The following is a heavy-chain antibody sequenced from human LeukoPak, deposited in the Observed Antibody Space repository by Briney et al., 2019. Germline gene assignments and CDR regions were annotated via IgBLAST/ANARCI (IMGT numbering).Heavy chain of an antibody. Sequence: GGSLRLSCAASGFTFSSYSMNWVRQAPGKGLEWVSYISSSSSTIYYADSVKGRFTISRDNAKNSLYLQMNSLRAEDTAVYYCARATVTTIGLYYYYYGMDVWGQGTTVTVSS. CDR2: ISSSSSTI. J-gene: IGHJ6*02. CDR1: GFTFSSYS. V-gene: IGHV3-48*01. CDR3: ARATVTTIGLYYYYYGMDV. D-gene: IGHD4-11*01.